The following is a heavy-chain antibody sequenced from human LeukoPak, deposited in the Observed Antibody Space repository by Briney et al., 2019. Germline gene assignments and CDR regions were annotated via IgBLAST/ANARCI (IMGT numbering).Heavy chain of an antibody. CDR1: GFTFDDYA. D-gene: IGHD6-19*01. J-gene: IGHJ4*01. Sequence: PGGSLRLSCAASGFTFDDYAMHWVRQVPGKGLEWVSLISWDGGSSYYADSVKGRFTISRDNSKNSLYLQMNSLRAEDTALYYCAKDSVAVTGTGNIDYWGQGTLVTVSS. V-gene: IGHV3-43D*03. CDR2: ISWDGGSS. CDR3: AKDSVAVTGTGNIDY.